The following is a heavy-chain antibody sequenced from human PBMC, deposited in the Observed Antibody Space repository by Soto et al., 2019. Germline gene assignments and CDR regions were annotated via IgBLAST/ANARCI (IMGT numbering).Heavy chain of an antibody. CDR3: ARDRVRYAREGMDV. CDR1: GYTFTSYG. V-gene: IGHV1-18*01. D-gene: IGHD3-9*01. J-gene: IGHJ6*02. CDR2: ISAYNGNT. Sequence: QVQLVQSGAEVKKPGASVKVSCKASGYTFTSYGISWVRQAPGQGLEWMGWISAYNGNTNYAQNLQGRVTMTTDTXXSTAYMDLKSLRSDDTAVYYCARDRVRYAREGMDVWGQGTTVTVSS.